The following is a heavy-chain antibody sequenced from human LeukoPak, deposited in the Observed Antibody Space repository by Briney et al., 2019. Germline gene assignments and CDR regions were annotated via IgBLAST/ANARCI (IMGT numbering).Heavy chain of an antibody. V-gene: IGHV3-48*03. CDR3: ARDKHDSSGYYTPTFLDH. Sequence: PGGSLRLSCAASGFTFSSYEMNWVRQAPGKGLEWVSYISSSGSTIYYADSVKGRFTISRDNAKNSLYLQMNSLRDEDTAVYYCARDKHDSSGYYTPTFLDHWGQGTLVTVSS. CDR2: ISSSGSTI. D-gene: IGHD3-22*01. CDR1: GFTFSSYE. J-gene: IGHJ4*02.